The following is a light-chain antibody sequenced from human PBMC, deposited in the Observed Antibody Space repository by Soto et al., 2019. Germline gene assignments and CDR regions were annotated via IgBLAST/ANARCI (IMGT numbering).Light chain of an antibody. J-gene: IGLJ1*01. CDR1: SSDVGGYNY. Sequence: QSALTQPASVSGSPGQSITISCTGTSSDVGGYNYVSWYQQHPGKAPKLMIYEVSNRPSRVSNRFSGSKSGNTASLTISGLQAEDEADYSCSSYTRSSTSYVFGTGTKLTVL. V-gene: IGLV2-14*01. CDR3: SSYTRSSTSYV. CDR2: EVS.